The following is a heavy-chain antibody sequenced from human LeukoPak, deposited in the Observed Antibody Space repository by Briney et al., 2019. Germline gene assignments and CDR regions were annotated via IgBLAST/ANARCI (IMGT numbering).Heavy chain of an antibody. CDR1: GGSISSGGYY. V-gene: IGHV4-31*03. J-gene: IGHJ4*02. Sequence: SQTLSLTCTVSGGSISSGGYYWSWLRQHPGTGLEWIGYIYYSGSTYYNPSLKSRVTISVDTSKNQFSLKLSSVTAADTAVYYCARDGSGYSYGYLFDYWGQGTLVTVSS. CDR2: IYYSGST. D-gene: IGHD5-18*01. CDR3: ARDGSGYSYGYLFDY.